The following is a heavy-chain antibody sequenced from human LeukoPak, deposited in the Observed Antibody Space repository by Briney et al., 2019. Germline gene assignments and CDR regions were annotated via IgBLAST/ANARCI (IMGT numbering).Heavy chain of an antibody. V-gene: IGHV3-30-3*01. CDR1: GFTFSSYA. Sequence: GGSLRLSCAASGFTFSSYAMHWVRQAPGKGLEWVAVISYDGSNKYYADSVKGRFTISRDNSKNTLYLQMNSLRADDTAVHYCARGGAYCSGGSCRADDYWGQGTLVTVSS. D-gene: IGHD2-15*01. J-gene: IGHJ4*02. CDR2: ISYDGSNK. CDR3: ARGGAYCSGGSCRADDY.